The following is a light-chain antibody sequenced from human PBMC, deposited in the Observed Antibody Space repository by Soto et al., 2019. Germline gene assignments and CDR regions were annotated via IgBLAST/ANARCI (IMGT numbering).Light chain of an antibody. CDR3: QQYGSSSIT. CDR2: DAS. V-gene: IGKV3-20*01. Sequence: VVLTQSPGTLSLSPGERATVSCRASQSVRSMYLAWYQQKPGQAPRLLIYDASSRATDIPDRFSGSGSGTDFTLTISRLEPEDFAVYYCQQYGSSSITFGQGTRLEI. CDR1: QSVRSMY. J-gene: IGKJ5*01.